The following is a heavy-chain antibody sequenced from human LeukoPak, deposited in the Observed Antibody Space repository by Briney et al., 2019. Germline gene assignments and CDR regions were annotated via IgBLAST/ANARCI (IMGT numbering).Heavy chain of an antibody. J-gene: IGHJ3*02. CDR1: GFTFSIYS. CDR2: ITSDSNTI. Sequence: GGSLRLSCAASGFTFSIYSMNWVRQAPGKGLEWLSYITSDSNTIYYADSVKGRFTISRDNAKNSLYLQMNSLRAEDTAVYYCARCWGSGSYLLDAFDIWGQGTMVTVSS. CDR3: ARCWGSGSYLLDAFDI. V-gene: IGHV3-48*01. D-gene: IGHD1-26*01.